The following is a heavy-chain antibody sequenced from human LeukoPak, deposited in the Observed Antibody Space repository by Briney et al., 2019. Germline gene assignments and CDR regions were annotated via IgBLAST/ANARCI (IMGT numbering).Heavy chain of an antibody. J-gene: IGHJ6*03. CDR2: IYSGGST. CDR3: ARVFAPLIGYCSSTSCYSYYYYYMDV. V-gene: IGHV3-66*01. D-gene: IGHD2-2*02. CDR1: GFTFSSYS. Sequence: QSGGSLRLSCAASGFTFSSYSMSWVRQAPGKGLEWVSVIYSGGSTYYADSVKGRFTISRDNSKNTLYLQMNSLRAEDTAVYYCARVFAPLIGYCSSTSCYSYYYYYMDVWGKGTTVTISS.